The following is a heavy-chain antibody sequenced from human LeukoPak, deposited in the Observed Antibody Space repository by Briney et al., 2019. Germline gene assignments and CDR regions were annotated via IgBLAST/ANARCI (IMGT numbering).Heavy chain of an antibody. Sequence: GGSLRLSCAASGFTFSNAWMSWVRQAPGKGLEWVGRIKSKTDGGTTDYAAPVKGRFTISRDDSKNTLYLQMNSLKTEDTAVYYCTTDLSDPAMEIVVDAFDIWGQGTMVTVSS. D-gene: IGHD5-18*01. J-gene: IGHJ3*02. V-gene: IGHV3-15*01. CDR1: GFTFSNAW. CDR2: IKSKTDGGTT. CDR3: TTDLSDPAMEIVVDAFDI.